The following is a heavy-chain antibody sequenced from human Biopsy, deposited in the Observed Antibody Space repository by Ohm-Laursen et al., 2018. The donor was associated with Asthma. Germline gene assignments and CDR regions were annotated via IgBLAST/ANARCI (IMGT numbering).Heavy chain of an antibody. V-gene: IGHV3-64D*08. CDR3: VKDHSAGYYYFDD. CDR2: IATDGSNK. D-gene: IGHD2-21*01. Sequence: SLRLSCAASGFTFSSYSMHWVRQAPGRGPEYVSFIATDGSNKFYADSVKGRFTVSRDSSKHTLYLHMTGLRADDTGVYYCVKDHSAGYYYFDDWGQGAQVTVSS. CDR1: GFTFSSYS. J-gene: IGHJ4*02.